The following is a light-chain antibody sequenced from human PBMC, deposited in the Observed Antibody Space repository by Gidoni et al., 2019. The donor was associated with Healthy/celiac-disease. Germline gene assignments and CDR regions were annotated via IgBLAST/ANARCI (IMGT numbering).Light chain of an antibody. Sequence: EIVMPQSQATLSVSPGERATLSCRASQSVSSNLAWYQQKPGQAPRLLIYGASTRATGIPARFSGSGSGTEFTLTISSLQSEDFAVYYCQQYNNWPRTFGQGTKVEIK. CDR2: GAS. CDR3: QQYNNWPRT. CDR1: QSVSSN. J-gene: IGKJ1*01. V-gene: IGKV3-15*01.